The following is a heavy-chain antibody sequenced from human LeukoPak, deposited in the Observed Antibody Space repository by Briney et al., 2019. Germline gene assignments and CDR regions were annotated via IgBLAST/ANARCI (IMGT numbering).Heavy chain of an antibody. D-gene: IGHD3-16*02. CDR3: SKDISAGGLDG. Sequence: GGSLRLSCAASAFTFSSYWMHWLRQAPGKGLEWVSRIKGDESSINYADSVEGRFTISRDNAKNTVYLHLNSLRIEDTALYYCSKDISAGGLDGWGPGRPVTVSS. J-gene: IGHJ6*02. CDR2: IKGDESSI. CDR1: AFTFSSYW. V-gene: IGHV3-74*01.